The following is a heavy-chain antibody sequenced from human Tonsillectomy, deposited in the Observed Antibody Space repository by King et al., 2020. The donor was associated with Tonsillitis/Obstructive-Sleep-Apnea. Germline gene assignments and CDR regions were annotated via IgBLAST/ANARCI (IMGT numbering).Heavy chain of an antibody. CDR2: INTNTGIP. Sequence: VQLVESGSELKKPGASVKVSCKASGYTFISYAMNWVRQAPGQGLEWMGWINTNTGIPTYAQGFTGRFVFSLDTSVSTAYLQISSLKAEDTAVYYCARPGGTTVTTSRDPLAYWGQGTLVTVSS. V-gene: IGHV7-4-1*02. D-gene: IGHD4-11*01. CDR3: ARPGGTTVTTSRDPLAY. J-gene: IGHJ4*02. CDR1: GYTFISYA.